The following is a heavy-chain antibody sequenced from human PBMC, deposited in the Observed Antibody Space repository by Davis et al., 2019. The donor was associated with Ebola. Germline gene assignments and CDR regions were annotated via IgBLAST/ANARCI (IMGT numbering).Heavy chain of an antibody. CDR1: GGTFSSYA. CDR2: ISAYNGNT. D-gene: IGHD2-2*01. J-gene: IGHJ2*01. V-gene: IGHV1-18*01. CDR3: ARDQEGYCSSTSCYPIDWYFDL. Sequence: ASVKVSCKASGGTFSSYAISWVRQAPGQGLEWMGWISAYNGNTNYAQKLQGRVTMTTDTSTSTAYMELRSLRSDDTAVYYCARDQEGYCSSTSCYPIDWYFDLWGRGTLVTVSS.